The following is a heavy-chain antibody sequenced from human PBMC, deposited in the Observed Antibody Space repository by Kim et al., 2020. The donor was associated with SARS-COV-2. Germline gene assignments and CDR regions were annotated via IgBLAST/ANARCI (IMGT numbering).Heavy chain of an antibody. CDR1: GFTVSSNY. D-gene: IGHD7-27*01. CDR3: ASTITNWGSAHDAFDI. Sequence: GGSLRLSCAASGFTVSSNYMSWVRQAPGKGLEWVSVIYSGGSTYYADSVKGRFTISRDNSKNTLYLQMNSLRAEDTAVYYCASTITNWGSAHDAFDIWGQGTMVTVSS. CDR2: IYSGGST. J-gene: IGHJ3*02. V-gene: IGHV3-53*01.